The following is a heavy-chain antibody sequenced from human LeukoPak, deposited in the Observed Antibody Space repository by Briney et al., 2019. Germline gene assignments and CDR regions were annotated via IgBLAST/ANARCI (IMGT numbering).Heavy chain of an antibody. D-gene: IGHD3-22*01. CDR1: GYSFTSYW. CDR3: ARQVDYYDSSGYPNDAFDI. V-gene: IGHV5-51*01. J-gene: IGHJ3*02. CDR2: IYPGDSDT. Sequence: GESLQISCKGSGYSFTSYWIGWVRQMPGKGLEWMGIIYPGDSDTRYSPSFQGQVTISADKSISTAYLQWSSLKASDTAMYYCARQVDYYDSSGYPNDAFDIWGQGTMVTVSS.